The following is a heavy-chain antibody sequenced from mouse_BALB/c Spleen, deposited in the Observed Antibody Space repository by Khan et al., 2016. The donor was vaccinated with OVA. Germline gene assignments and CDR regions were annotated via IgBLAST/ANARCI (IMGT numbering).Heavy chain of an antibody. D-gene: IGHD2-14*01. J-gene: IGHJ3*01. CDR2: VNPNTGNT. CDR3: ARGYDFFAY. Sequence: EMQLQESGPDLVKPGASVKMSCKASGYSFTGYYMNWVKQSHGKSLECIGRVNPNTGNTNYNQKFRGKAILIVDTSSSTAYMELRSLTSEDSAVYYCARGYDFFAYWGQGTLVTVSA. CDR1: GYSFTGYY. V-gene: IGHV1-26*01.